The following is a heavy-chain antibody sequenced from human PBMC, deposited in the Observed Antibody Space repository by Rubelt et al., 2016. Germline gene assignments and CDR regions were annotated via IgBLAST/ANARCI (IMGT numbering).Heavy chain of an antibody. CDR2: IKSKTDGGTT. V-gene: IGHV3-15*01. CDR3: TTKVAAAGTVTARHYYYYGMDV. J-gene: IGHJ6*02. D-gene: IGHD6-13*01. Sequence: GLEWVGRIKSKTDGGTTDHAAPVKGRFTISRDDSKNTLYLQMNSLKTEDTAVYYCTTKVAAAGTVTARHYYYYGMDVWGQGTTVTVSS.